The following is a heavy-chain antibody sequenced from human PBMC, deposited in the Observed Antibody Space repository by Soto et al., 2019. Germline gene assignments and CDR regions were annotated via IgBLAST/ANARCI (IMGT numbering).Heavy chain of an antibody. CDR3: ARHLYDYVWGSYRH. CDR2: IIPVFGTP. D-gene: IGHD3-16*02. J-gene: IGHJ4*02. Sequence: QVQLVQSGAEVKETGSSVKVSCKSSGYIFKNYAVTWLRQAPGQGLEWMGGIIPVFGTPDYSQKFRGRVTITADASTITVYMELRSLTSEHTAVYYCARHLYDYVWGSYRHWGQGTLVTVSS. V-gene: IGHV1-69*01. CDR1: GYIFKNYA.